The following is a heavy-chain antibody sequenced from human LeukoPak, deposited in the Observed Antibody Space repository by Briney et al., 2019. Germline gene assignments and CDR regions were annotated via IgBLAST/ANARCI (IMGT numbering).Heavy chain of an antibody. CDR3: AKKHDYVWGSYRYFGAFDI. D-gene: IGHD3-16*02. CDR1: GFTFSSYA. Sequence: PGGSLRLSCAASGFTFSSYAMSWVRQAPGKGLEWVSAISGSGGSTYYADSVKGRFTISRDNSKNTPYLQMNSLRAEDTAVYYCAKKHDYVWGSYRYFGAFDIWGQGTMVTVSS. V-gene: IGHV3-23*01. CDR2: ISGSGGST. J-gene: IGHJ3*02.